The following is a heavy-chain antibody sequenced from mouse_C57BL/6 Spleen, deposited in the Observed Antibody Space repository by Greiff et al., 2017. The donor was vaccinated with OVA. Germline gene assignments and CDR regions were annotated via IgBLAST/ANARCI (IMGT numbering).Heavy chain of an antibody. J-gene: IGHJ4*01. CDR1: GFSLTSYG. D-gene: IGHD2-12*01. Sequence: QVQLQQSGPGLVKPSQRLSITCTVSGFSLTSYGVHWVRQSPGKGLEWLGVIWSGGSTDYNAAFISRLSISKDKAKSQVFFKMNSLQADDTARYNCARNYYSNDASDYWGQGTSVTVSS. V-gene: IGHV2-2*01. CDR2: IWSGGST. CDR3: ARNYYSNDASDY.